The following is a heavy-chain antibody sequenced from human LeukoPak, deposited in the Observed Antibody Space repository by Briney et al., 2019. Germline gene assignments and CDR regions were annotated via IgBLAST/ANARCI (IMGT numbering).Heavy chain of an antibody. CDR3: AGSGIAAAGAHGLQFDY. CDR1: GGSISSYY. D-gene: IGHD6-13*01. CDR2: IYTSGST. J-gene: IGHJ4*02. V-gene: IGHV4-4*09. Sequence: PSETLSLTCTVSGGSISSYYWSWIRQPPGKGLEWIGYIYTSGSTNYNPSLKSRVTISVDTSKNQFPLKLSSVTAADTAVYYCAGSGIAAAGAHGLQFDYWGQGTLVTVSS.